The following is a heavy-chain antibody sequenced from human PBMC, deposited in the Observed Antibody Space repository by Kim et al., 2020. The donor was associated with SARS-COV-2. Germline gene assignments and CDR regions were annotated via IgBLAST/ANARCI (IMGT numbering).Heavy chain of an antibody. CDR2: INPNSGGT. V-gene: IGHV1-2*06. Sequence: ASVKVSCKASGYTFTGYYMHWVRQAPGQGLEWMGRINPNSGGTNYAQKFQGRVTMTRDTSISTAYMELSRLRSDDTAVYYCASPRITIFGWGMDVWGQGTTVTVSS. CDR3: ASPRITIFGWGMDV. CDR1: GYTFTGYY. D-gene: IGHD3-3*01. J-gene: IGHJ6*02.